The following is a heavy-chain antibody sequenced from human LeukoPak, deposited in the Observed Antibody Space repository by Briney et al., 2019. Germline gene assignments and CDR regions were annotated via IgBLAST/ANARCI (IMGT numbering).Heavy chain of an antibody. Sequence: GASVKVSCKASGYTFTSYYMHWVRQAPGQGLEWMGGIIPIFGTANYAQKFQGRVTITADKSTSTAYMELSSLRSEDTAVYYCARERDYYDSSGYPNDAFDIWGQGTMVTVSS. J-gene: IGHJ3*02. CDR2: IIPIFGTA. D-gene: IGHD3-22*01. CDR1: GYTFTSYY. V-gene: IGHV1-69*06. CDR3: ARERDYYDSSGYPNDAFDI.